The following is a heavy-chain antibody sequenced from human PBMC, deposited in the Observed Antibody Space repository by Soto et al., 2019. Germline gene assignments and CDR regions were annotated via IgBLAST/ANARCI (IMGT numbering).Heavy chain of an antibody. CDR3: ARRNLFSFDY. V-gene: IGHV4-39*01. J-gene: IGHJ4*02. Sequence: QLQLQESGPGLVKPSESLSLTCTVSGGSISSSSYYWGWIRQPPGKGLEWIGSISYTGSTYYNPSLKSRVAMSGDTSKNQFSLNLSSVTAADTAVYYCARRNLFSFDYWGQGTLVTVSS. D-gene: IGHD1-7*01. CDR2: ISYTGST. CDR1: GGSISSSSYY.